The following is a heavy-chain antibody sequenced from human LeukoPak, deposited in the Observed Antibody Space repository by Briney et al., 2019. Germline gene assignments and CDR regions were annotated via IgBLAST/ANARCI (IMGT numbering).Heavy chain of an antibody. CDR1: GFTFSSYA. Sequence: GGSLRLTCSASGFTFSSYAMHWVRQAPGKGLEYVSAISSNGGSTYYADSVKGRFTISRDNSKNTLYLQMSSLRAEDTAVYYCVNTAANAFDIWGQGTMVTVSS. D-gene: IGHD4-17*01. V-gene: IGHV3-64D*06. CDR2: ISSNGGST. J-gene: IGHJ3*02. CDR3: VNTAANAFDI.